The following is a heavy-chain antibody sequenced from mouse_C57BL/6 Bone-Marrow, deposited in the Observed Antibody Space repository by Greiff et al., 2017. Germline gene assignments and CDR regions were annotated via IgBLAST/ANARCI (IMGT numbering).Heavy chain of an antibody. D-gene: IGHD1-1*01. Sequence: QVQLKQPGAELVRPGTSVKLSCKASGYTFTSYWMHWVKQRPGQGLEWIGVIDPSDSYTNYNQQFKGKATLTVDTSSTTAYMQLSSLTSEDSAVYYCARWDYYGSSSTDWYYDVWGTGTTVTVSS. CDR1: GYTFTSYW. CDR3: ARWDYYGSSSTDWYYDV. J-gene: IGHJ1*03. V-gene: IGHV1-59*01. CDR2: IDPSDSYT.